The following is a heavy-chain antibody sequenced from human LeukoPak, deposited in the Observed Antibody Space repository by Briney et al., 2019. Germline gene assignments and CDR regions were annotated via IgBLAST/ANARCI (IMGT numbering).Heavy chain of an antibody. V-gene: IGHV3-74*01. CDR2: IKNDGSST. D-gene: IGHD3-16*02. CDR3: ARDRVSPFDY. CDR1: GFTFSNYW. J-gene: IGHJ4*02. Sequence: GGSLRLSCAASGFTFSNYWIHWVRQAPGKGLEWVSRIKNDGSSTDYADSVKGRFTISRDNAKNTVYLYMKSLRAEDTAVYYCARDRVSPFDYWGQGTLVTVSS.